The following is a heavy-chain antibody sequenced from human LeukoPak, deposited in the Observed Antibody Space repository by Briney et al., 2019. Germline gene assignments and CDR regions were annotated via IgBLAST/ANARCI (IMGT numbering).Heavy chain of an antibody. V-gene: IGHV4-31*03. J-gene: IGHJ4*02. CDR2: IYYSGST. CDR1: GGSISSGGYY. Sequence: PSETLSLTCTVSGGSISSGGYYWSWIRQHPGKGLEWIGYIYYSGSTYYNPSLKSRVTISVDTSKNQFSLKLSSVTAADTALYYCARYTALNRFLDSWGQGTLVTVSS. D-gene: IGHD5-18*01. CDR3: ARYTALNRFLDS.